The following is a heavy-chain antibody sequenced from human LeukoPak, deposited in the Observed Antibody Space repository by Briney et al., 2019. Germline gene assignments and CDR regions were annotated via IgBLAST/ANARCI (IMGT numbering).Heavy chain of an antibody. J-gene: IGHJ5*02. D-gene: IGHD3-16*01. CDR1: GGSISTNNFY. Sequence: PSETLSLTCTVSGGSISTNNFYWDWVRHPPGTGLEWLGNIYFSGTTTYYNPSLKSRVTMSLDTSKNQFSLKLSSVTATDTGVYYCATHKGGFNWFDPWGQGILVTVSS. V-gene: IGHV4-39*01. CDR2: IYFSGTTT. CDR3: ATHKGGFNWFDP.